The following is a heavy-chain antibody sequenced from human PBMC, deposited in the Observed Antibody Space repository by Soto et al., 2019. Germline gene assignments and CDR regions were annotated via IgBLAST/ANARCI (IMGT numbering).Heavy chain of an antibody. Sequence: KPSETLSLTCTVSGGSVSSGSYYWSWIRQPPGKGLEWIGYMYNSGSTNYNPSLKSRVIISVDTSKNQFPLKLSSVTAADTAVYYCARVSSGWYYFDYWGQGTLVTVSS. J-gene: IGHJ4*02. CDR1: GGSVSSGSYY. CDR2: MYNSGST. D-gene: IGHD6-19*01. V-gene: IGHV4-61*01. CDR3: ARVSSGWYYFDY.